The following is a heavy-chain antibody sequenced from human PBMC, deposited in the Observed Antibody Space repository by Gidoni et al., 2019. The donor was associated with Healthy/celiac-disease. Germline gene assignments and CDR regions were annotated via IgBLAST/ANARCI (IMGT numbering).Heavy chain of an antibody. D-gene: IGHD3-10*01. Sequence: DVQLVQSGAAVTKPGESLRISCKGSGYSFTSYWSSWVRQMPGKGLEWMGRIDPSDSYTNYSPSFQGHVTNSADKSISTAYLQWSSLKASDTAMYYCARRPDSGSYPGAFNAFDIWGQGTMVTVSS. CDR3: ARRPDSGSYPGAFNAFDI. J-gene: IGHJ3*02. V-gene: IGHV5-10-1*03. CDR2: IDPSDSYT. CDR1: GYSFTSYW.